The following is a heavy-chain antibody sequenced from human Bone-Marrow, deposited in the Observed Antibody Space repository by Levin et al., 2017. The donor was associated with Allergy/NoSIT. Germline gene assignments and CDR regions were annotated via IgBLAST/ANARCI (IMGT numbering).Heavy chain of an antibody. CDR1: GFTFSSYA. CDR3: ARGGRKSGGYFPFDL. CDR2: ISWDGTNN. J-gene: IGHJ2*01. D-gene: IGHD1-26*01. Sequence: GESLKISCAASGFTFSSYAIHWVRQAPGKGLEWVALISWDGTNNDYAESVKGRFTISRDNSKYTLYLQMNSLGAEDTAVYYCARGGRKSGGYFPFDLWGRGTLVTVSS. V-gene: IGHV3-30-3*01.